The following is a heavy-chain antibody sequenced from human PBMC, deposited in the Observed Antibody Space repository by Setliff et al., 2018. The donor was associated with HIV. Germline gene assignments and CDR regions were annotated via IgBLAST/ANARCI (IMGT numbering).Heavy chain of an antibody. CDR3: ARAFYGISAGYYYFDV. V-gene: IGHV4-61*02. J-gene: IGHJ4*02. D-gene: IGHD3-9*01. CDR2: IFTRGSA. Sequence: SETLSLTCTVSGGSISSTSHYWTWIRQPAEKGLEWLGRIFTRGSASYNPSLASRVTFSVDTSKNQFALKLTSVTAADTAVYYCARAFYGISAGYYYFDVWGQGALVTVSS. CDR1: GGSISSTSHY.